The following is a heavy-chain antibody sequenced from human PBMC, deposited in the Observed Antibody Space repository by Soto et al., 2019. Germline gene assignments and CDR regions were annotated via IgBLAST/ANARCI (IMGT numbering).Heavy chain of an antibody. CDR2: ISQSGIT. CDR1: GASLSGYD. CDR3: ARDPNANAFDI. Sequence: VQLQQWGAGLLKPPETLSLTCAVYGASLSGYDWSWVRQPPGQGLQWIGEISQSGITNYDPTLKSRVTISMDTSKNQFSLRLRSLTAADTATYYCARDPNANAFDIWGRGTMVTVSS. V-gene: IGHV4-34*02. J-gene: IGHJ3*02.